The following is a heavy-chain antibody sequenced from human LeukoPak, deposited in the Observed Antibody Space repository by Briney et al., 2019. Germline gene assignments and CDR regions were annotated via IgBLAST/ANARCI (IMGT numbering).Heavy chain of an antibody. D-gene: IGHD6-19*01. V-gene: IGHV6-1*01. Sequence: SXTLSXTCAISGDSVSSNSAAWNWIRQXPSRGPEWLGRTYYRSKWYNDYAVSVKSRITINPDTSKNQFSLQLNSVTPEDTAVYYCARAPNTGYSSGWYPGKWFDPWGQGTLVTVSS. CDR1: GDSVSSNSAA. CDR2: TYYRSKWYN. CDR3: ARAPNTGYSSGWYPGKWFDP. J-gene: IGHJ5*02.